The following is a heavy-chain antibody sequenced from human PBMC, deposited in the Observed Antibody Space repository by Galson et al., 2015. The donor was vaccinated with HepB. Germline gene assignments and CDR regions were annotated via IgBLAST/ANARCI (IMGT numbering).Heavy chain of an antibody. CDR1: GFTFSSYE. CDR3: ARDGLEMATIPSNYYYYGMDV. V-gene: IGHV3-48*03. D-gene: IGHD5-24*01. J-gene: IGHJ6*02. CDR2: ISSSGSTI. Sequence: SLRLSCAASGFTFSSYEMNWVRQAPGKGLEWVSYISSSGSTIYYADSVKGRFTISRDNAKNSLYLQMNSLRAEDTAVYYCARDGLEMATIPSNYYYYGMDVWGQGTTVTVSS.